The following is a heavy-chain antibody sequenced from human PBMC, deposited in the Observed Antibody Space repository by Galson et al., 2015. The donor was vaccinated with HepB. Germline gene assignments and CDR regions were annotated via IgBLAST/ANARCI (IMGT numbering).Heavy chain of an antibody. D-gene: IGHD4-17*01. Sequence: SLRLSCAASGFTFSSYAMTWVRQAPGKGLEWVSGISGSGTNTYYADSVKGRFTVSRDNPENTLYLQMNSLRVEDTAVYYCAATVTTGRGYYGMDVWGQGTTVTVSS. CDR2: ISGSGTNT. J-gene: IGHJ6*02. CDR1: GFTFSSYA. CDR3: AATVTTGRGYYGMDV. V-gene: IGHV3-23*01.